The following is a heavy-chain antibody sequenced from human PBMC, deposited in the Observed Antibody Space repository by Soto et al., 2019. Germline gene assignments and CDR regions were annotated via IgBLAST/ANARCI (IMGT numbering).Heavy chain of an antibody. CDR3: ARLGGYYHSLDT. CDR1: GGSFSGFY. D-gene: IGHD3-22*01. V-gene: IGHV4-34*01. J-gene: IGHJ5*02. CDR2: INHSGST. Sequence: SETLSLTCAVYGGSFSGFYWSWIRQPPGKGLEWIGEINHSGSTKYNPSLKSRVTISIDGSKNQISLKLSSVTAGDTAFYYCARLGGYYHSLDTWGQGTLVTVSS.